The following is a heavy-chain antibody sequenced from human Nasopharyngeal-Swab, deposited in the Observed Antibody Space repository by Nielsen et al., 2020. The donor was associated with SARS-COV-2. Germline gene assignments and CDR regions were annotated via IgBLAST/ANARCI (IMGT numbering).Heavy chain of an antibody. J-gene: IGHJ4*02. CDR3: AKDASVYGIPYYFDY. CDR1: GFTFSSYG. D-gene: IGHD2-8*01. Sequence: LSLTCAASGFTFSSYGMHWVRQAPGKGLEWVAVISYDGSNKYYADSVKGRFTISRDNSKNTLYLQMNSLRAEDTAVFYCAKDASVYGIPYYFDYWGQGTLVTVSS. CDR2: ISYDGSNK. V-gene: IGHV3-30*18.